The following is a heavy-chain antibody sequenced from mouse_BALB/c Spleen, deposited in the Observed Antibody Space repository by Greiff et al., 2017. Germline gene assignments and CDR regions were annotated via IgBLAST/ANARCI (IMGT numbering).Heavy chain of an antibody. J-gene: IGHJ2*01. CDR1: GFNFKDYY. D-gene: IGHD2-4*01. CDR2: IDPENGNT. Sequence: EVQLQQSGAELVRPGASVKLSCKASGFNFKDYYMHWVKQRPEQGLEWIGWIDPENGNTIYDPKFQGKASITADTSSNTAYLQLSSLTSEDTAVYYCASYDYALDYWGQGTTVTVSA. V-gene: IGHV14-1*02. CDR3: ASYDYALDY.